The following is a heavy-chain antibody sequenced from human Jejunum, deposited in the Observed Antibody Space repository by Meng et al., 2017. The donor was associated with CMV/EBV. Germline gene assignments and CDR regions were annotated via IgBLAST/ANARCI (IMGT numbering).Heavy chain of an antibody. J-gene: IGHJ4*02. V-gene: IGHV2-5*02. CDR1: GFSPSTSGEG. D-gene: IGHD5/OR15-5a*01. CDR2: KSRGDDK. CDR3: AHFVGVYYPSRPDY. Sequence: LKESGPPLVKPTQTLPLTCSFSGFSPSTSGEGVSWIRQPPGKALEWLALKSRGDDKRYSPSLNSRLTIAKDTSKNEVVLTLSNMGPADTGTYYCAHFVGVYYPSRPDYWGQGTLFTVSS.